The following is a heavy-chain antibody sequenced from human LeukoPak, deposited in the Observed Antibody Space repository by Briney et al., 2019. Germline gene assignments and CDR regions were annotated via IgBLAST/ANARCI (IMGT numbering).Heavy chain of an antibody. J-gene: IGHJ4*02. Sequence: ASVKVSCKASGYTFTGYYMHWERRAPGQGLEWMGWINPNSGGTNYAQKFQGRVTMTRDTSISTAYMELSRLRSDYTAVYYCARRSWGLLAIDYWGQGTLVTVSS. CDR2: INPNSGGT. CDR3: ARRSWGLLAIDY. V-gene: IGHV1-2*02. CDR1: GYTFTGYY. D-gene: IGHD2-21*01.